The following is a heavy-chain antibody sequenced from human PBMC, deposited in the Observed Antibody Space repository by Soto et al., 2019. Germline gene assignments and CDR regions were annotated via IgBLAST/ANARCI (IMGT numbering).Heavy chain of an antibody. V-gene: IGHV1-69*12. D-gene: IGHD1-1*01. CDR2: IIPLFGSA. Sequence: QVQLVQSGAEVKRPGSSVRVSCKASGGTFKTYAITWVRQAPGRGLEWMGGIIPLFGSANYSQNFQGRVTITADESANTAYMELTSLRSEDTAVDYCARETGTLYFYYYGMDLWGQGTTVTVSS. CDR1: GGTFKTYA. J-gene: IGHJ6*02. CDR3: ARETGTLYFYYYGMDL.